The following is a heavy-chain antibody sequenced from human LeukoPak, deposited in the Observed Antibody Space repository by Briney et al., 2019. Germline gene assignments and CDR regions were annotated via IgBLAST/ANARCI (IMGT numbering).Heavy chain of an antibody. V-gene: IGHV4-59*08. CDR2: IYYSGST. D-gene: IGHD3-16*01. Sequence: KPSETLSLTCTVSGGSISSYYWSWIRQPPGKGLEWIGYIYYSGSTNYNPSLKSRVTISVDTSKNQFSLKLSSVTAADTAVYYCARHRLPGEPGPSGSKIPAVNWFDPWGQGTLVTVSS. CDR1: GGSISSYY. J-gene: IGHJ5*02. CDR3: ARHRLPGEPGPSGSKIPAVNWFDP.